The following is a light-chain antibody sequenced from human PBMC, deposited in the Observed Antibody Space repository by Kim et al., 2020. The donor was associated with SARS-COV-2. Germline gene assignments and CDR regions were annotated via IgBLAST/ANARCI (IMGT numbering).Light chain of an antibody. CDR2: YDS. CDR1: NIGSKS. CDR3: QVWVCNSDHPV. J-gene: IGLJ2*01. V-gene: IGLV3-21*04. Sequence: SYELTQPPSASVAPGKTARITCGVNNIGSKSVHWYQQKPGQAPVLVIYYDSDRPSGIPERFSGSNSGNTATLTISRVEAGDEADYYCQVWVCNSDHPVFGGETQLSVL.